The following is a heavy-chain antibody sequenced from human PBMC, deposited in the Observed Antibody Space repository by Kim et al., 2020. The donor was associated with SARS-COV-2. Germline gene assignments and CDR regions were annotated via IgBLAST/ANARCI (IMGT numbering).Heavy chain of an antibody. Sequence: GGSLRLSCAASGFTFSSYWMSWVRQAPGKGLEWVANIKQDGSEKYYVDSVKGRFTISRDNAKNSLYLQMNSLRAEDTAVYYCWGTNGVPFSSWYQQRPFDYWGQGTLVAVSS. CDR2: IKQDGSEK. V-gene: IGHV3-7*01. CDR1: GFTFSSYW. J-gene: IGHJ4*02. CDR3: WGTNGVPFSSWYQQRPFDY. D-gene: IGHD6-13*01.